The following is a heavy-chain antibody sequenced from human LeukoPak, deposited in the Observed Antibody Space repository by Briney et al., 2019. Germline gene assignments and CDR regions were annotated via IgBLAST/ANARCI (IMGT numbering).Heavy chain of an antibody. D-gene: IGHD6-19*01. CDR3: ARAPEWLIFDY. CDR1: GFTVSSNY. CDR2: IYSGGST. J-gene: IGHJ4*02. Sequence: GGSLRLSCAASGFTVSSNYMSWVRQAPGKGLKWVSVIYSGGSTYYADSVNARFTIPRHNSKNTLYLQMNSLRAEDTAVYSCARAPEWLIFDYWGQGTLVTVSS. V-gene: IGHV3-53*04.